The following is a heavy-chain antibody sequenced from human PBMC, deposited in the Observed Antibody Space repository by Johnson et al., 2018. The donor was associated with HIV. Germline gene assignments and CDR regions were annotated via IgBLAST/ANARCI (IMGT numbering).Heavy chain of an antibody. V-gene: IGHV3-30*03. D-gene: IGHD2-2*01. J-gene: IGHJ3*02. Sequence: VQLVESGGGVVQPGRSLRLSCAATGFTLRTYGMHWVRQAPGKGLEWVAVISFDGNSRYYADSVKGRFTISRDNSRNTLYLQMNSLRAEDAAVYYCARAAIVVLPAGIFDIWGQGTMVTVSS. CDR1: GFTLRTYG. CDR3: ARAAIVVLPAGIFDI. CDR2: ISFDGNSR.